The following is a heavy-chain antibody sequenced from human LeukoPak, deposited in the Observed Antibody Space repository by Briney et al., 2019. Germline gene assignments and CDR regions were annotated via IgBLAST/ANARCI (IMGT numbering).Heavy chain of an antibody. Sequence: GGSLRLSCAASGFTFDDYGMSWVRQAPGKGLEWDSGINWNGGSTGYADSVKGRFTISRDNAKNSLYLQMNSLRAEDTALYHCASESVAFGELLFHAFDIWGQGTMVTVSS. CDR1: GFTFDDYG. V-gene: IGHV3-20*01. CDR3: ASESVAFGELLFHAFDI. D-gene: IGHD3-10*01. J-gene: IGHJ3*02. CDR2: INWNGGST.